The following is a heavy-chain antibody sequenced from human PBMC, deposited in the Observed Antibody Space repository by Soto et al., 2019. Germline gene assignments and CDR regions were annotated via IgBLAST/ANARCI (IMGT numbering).Heavy chain of an antibody. Sequence: QVQLLESGGGLVKPGGSLRLSCAASGLTFSDHSVSWIRQAPGKGLEWFSYISHSGTIIYYAASVQGRFTISRDNAKNSLFLQMNRLRVGGPAVCYCASSGGGAFDHWGPGAQVIVSS. CDR2: ISHSGTII. CDR1: GLTFSDHS. V-gene: IGHV3-11*01. D-gene: IGHD3-10*01. J-gene: IGHJ4*02. CDR3: ASSGGGAFDH.